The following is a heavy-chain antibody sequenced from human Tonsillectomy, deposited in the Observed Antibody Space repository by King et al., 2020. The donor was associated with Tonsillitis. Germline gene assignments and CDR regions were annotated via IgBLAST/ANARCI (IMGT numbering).Heavy chain of an antibody. CDR2: IWYDGSNK. Sequence: VQLVESGGGVVQPGRSLRLSCAASGFTFSSYGMHWVRQAPGKGLEWVAVIWYDGSNKYYADSVKGRFTISRDNSKNTLYLQMNRLRAEDTAVYYCAREKELVIDYWGQGTLVTVSS. CDR1: GFTFSSYG. V-gene: IGHV3-33*01. CDR3: AREKELVIDY. J-gene: IGHJ4*02. D-gene: IGHD6-13*01.